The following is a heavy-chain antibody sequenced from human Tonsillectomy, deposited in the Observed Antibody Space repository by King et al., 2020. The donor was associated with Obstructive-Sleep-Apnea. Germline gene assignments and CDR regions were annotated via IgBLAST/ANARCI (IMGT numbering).Heavy chain of an antibody. Sequence: VQLVESGGGLVQPGGSLRLSCEASGFTFVHYWMSWVRQAPGKGLEWVANIKQDGGEKYYVDSVKGGFTVSDENAKNSVYLQINSVRDEDTAVYYCVRDRLDHFFTGFDVWGQGTMVRVSS. J-gene: IGHJ3*01. CDR3: VRDRLDHFFTGFDV. D-gene: IGHD3-9*01. CDR1: GFTFVHYW. V-gene: IGHV3-7*01. CDR2: IKQDGGEK.